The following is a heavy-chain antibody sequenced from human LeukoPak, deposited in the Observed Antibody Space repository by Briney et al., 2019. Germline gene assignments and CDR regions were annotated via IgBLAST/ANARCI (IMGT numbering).Heavy chain of an antibody. D-gene: IGHD1-26*01. CDR2: IYTSGST. CDR1: GGSISSGSYY. J-gene: IGHJ4*02. CDR3: ARDAVGATTKGFDY. Sequence: PSETLSLTCTVSGGSISSGSYYWSWIRQPAGKGLEWIGRIYTSGSTNHNPSLKSRVTISVDTSKNQFSLKLSSVTAADTAAYYCARDAVGATTKGFDYWGQGTLVTVSS. V-gene: IGHV4-61*02.